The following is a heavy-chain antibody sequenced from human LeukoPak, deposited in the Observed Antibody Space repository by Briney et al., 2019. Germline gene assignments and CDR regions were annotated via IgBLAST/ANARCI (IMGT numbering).Heavy chain of an antibody. D-gene: IGHD3-9*01. Sequence: ASVKVSCKASGYTFTSYGISWVRQAPGQGLEWMGWISAYNGNTNYAQKLQGRVTMTTDTSTSTAYMELRSLRSDDTAVYYCARDRGYYDILTGYPASHPSWFDPWGQGTLVTVSS. J-gene: IGHJ5*02. CDR3: ARDRGYYDILTGYPASHPSWFDP. CDR1: GYTFTSYG. CDR2: ISAYNGNT. V-gene: IGHV1-18*01.